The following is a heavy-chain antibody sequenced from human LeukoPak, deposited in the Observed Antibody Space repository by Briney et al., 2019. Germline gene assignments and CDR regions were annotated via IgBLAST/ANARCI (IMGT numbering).Heavy chain of an antibody. Sequence: ASVKVSCKASGYTFTSYDINWVRQATGQGLEWMGWINPNSGGTNYAQKFQGRVTMTRDTSISTAYMELSRLRSDDTAVYHCARDSIAAAGTDYYYYYMDVWGKGTTVTVSS. J-gene: IGHJ6*03. D-gene: IGHD6-13*01. CDR3: ARDSIAAAGTDYYYYYMDV. CDR1: GYTFTSYD. V-gene: IGHV1-2*02. CDR2: INPNSGGT.